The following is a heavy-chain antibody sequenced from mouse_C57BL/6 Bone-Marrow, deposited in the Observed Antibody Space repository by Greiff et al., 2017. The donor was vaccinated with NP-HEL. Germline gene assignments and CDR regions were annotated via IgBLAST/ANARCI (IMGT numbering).Heavy chain of an antibody. CDR3: ASPITTVVAWYFDV. D-gene: IGHD1-1*01. Sequence: EVQLQQSGPELVKPGASVKISCKASGYSFTGYYMNWVKQSPEKSLEWIGEINPSTGGTTYNQKFKAKATLTVDQSSSTAYMQLKSLTSEDSAVYYCASPITTVVAWYFDVWGTGTTVTVSS. J-gene: IGHJ1*03. CDR2: INPSTGGT. CDR1: GYSFTGYY. V-gene: IGHV1-42*01.